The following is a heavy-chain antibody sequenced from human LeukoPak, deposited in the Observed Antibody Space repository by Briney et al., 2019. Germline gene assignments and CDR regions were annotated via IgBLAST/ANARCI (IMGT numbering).Heavy chain of an antibody. CDR2: INPSGGST. Sequence: ASVKVSCKASGYTFTSYYMHWVRQAPGQGLEWMGIINPSGGSTSYAQKFQGRVTMTRDTSTSTAYMELSSLRSEDTAVYYCATGPRIGVYYDSSGYYHPLPDYWGQGTLVTVSS. J-gene: IGHJ4*02. CDR1: GYTFTSYY. D-gene: IGHD3-22*01. CDR3: ATGPRIGVYYDSSGYYHPLPDY. V-gene: IGHV1-46*01.